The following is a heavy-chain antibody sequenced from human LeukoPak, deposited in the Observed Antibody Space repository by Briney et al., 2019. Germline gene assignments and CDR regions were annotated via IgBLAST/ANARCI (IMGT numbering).Heavy chain of an antibody. Sequence: SETLSLTCTVSGGSISSSSYYWGWIRQPPGKGLEWIGSIYYSGSTYYNPSLKSRVTISVDTSKNQFSLKLSSVTAADTAVYYCARATWLPVGLYYYDSSGYYYYFDYWGREPWSPSPQ. J-gene: IGHJ4*02. CDR2: IYYSGST. D-gene: IGHD3-22*01. CDR3: ARATWLPVGLYYYDSSGYYYYFDY. V-gene: IGHV4-39*07. CDR1: GGSISSSSYY.